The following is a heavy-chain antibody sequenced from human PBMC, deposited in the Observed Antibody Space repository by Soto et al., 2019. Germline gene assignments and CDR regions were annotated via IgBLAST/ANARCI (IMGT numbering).Heavy chain of an antibody. CDR1: GFTFTSYA. Sequence: GGSMRLSCAASGFTFTSYAMTWVRQGPGKGLEWVSSIGTTTGDILYADSVKGRFTISRDNSKNTLYLQINSLRTEDTAIYYCAKRSPSGTYYFDYWGQGTLVTVSS. CDR2: IGTTTGDI. J-gene: IGHJ4*02. V-gene: IGHV3-23*01. D-gene: IGHD1-26*01. CDR3: AKRSPSGTYYFDY.